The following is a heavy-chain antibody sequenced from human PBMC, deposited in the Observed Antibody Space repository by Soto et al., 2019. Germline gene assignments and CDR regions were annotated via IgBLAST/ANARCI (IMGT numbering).Heavy chain of an antibody. J-gene: IGHJ4*02. CDR1: GPPNSSYY. D-gene: IGHD6-13*01. CDR3: ARGRRGGAAAGTGYYFDY. CDR2: IYYSGST. Sequence: SETLSLTCTVSGPPNSSYYWSWIRPPPGKGLEWIGYIYYSGSTNYNPSLKSRVTISVDTSKNQFSLKLSSVTAADTAVYYCARGRRGGAAAGTGYYFDYWGQGTLVTVSS. V-gene: IGHV4-59*01.